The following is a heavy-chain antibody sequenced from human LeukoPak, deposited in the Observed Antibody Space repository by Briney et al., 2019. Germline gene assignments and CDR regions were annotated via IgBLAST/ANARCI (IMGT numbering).Heavy chain of an antibody. V-gene: IGHV3-13*01. J-gene: IGHJ3*02. CDR1: GFSFRNYD. CDR2: VGTGGDT. CDR3: ARRSAAAGIDAFDI. D-gene: IGHD6-13*01. Sequence: GGSLRLSCSASGFSFRNYDMHWVRQPTGKGLEWVSAVGTGGDTYYAGSVKGRFTVVRENAKNTLYLQMNSLRAGDTAMYYCARRSAAAGIDAFDIWGQGQWSPSLQ.